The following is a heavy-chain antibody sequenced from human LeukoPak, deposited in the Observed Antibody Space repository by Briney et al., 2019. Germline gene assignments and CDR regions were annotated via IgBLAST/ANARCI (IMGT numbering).Heavy chain of an antibody. J-gene: IGHJ4*02. Sequence: ASVKVSCKASGYTFTGCYMHWVRQAPGQGLEWMGWINPNSGGTNYAQKFQGRVTMTRDTSISTAYMELSRLRSDDTAVYYCARDLLAYCGGDCYSDYWGQGTLVTVSS. V-gene: IGHV1-2*02. CDR2: INPNSGGT. CDR1: GYTFTGCY. D-gene: IGHD2-21*02. CDR3: ARDLLAYCGGDCYSDY.